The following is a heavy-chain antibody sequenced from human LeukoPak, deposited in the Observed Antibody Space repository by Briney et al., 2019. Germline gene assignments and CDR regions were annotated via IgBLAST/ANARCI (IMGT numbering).Heavy chain of an antibody. V-gene: IGHV3-21*01. D-gene: IGHD2-2*01. Sequence: GGSLRLSCAASGFTFSGYSMNWVRQAPGKGLEWVSSISSSSSYIYYADSVKGRFTISRDNAKNSLYLQMNSLRAEDTAVYYCARGVVPAAIAYFDYWGQGTLVTVSS. CDR3: ARGVVPAAIAYFDY. CDR2: ISSSSSYI. CDR1: GFTFSGYS. J-gene: IGHJ4*02.